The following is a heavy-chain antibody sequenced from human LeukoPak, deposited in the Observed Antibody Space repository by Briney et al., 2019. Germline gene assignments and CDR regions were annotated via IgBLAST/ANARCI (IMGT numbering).Heavy chain of an antibody. D-gene: IGHD4-23*01. CDR1: GFTFSSYG. CDR2: IRYDGSNK. J-gene: IGHJ6*03. Sequence: GGSLRLSCAASGFTFSSYGMHWVRQAPGKGLEWVAFIRYDGSNKYYADSVKGRFTISRDNSKNTLYLQMNSLRAEDTAVYYCAKVATVVTPAPYYYYYYMDVWGKGTTVTISS. V-gene: IGHV3-30*02. CDR3: AKVATVVTPAPYYYYYYMDV.